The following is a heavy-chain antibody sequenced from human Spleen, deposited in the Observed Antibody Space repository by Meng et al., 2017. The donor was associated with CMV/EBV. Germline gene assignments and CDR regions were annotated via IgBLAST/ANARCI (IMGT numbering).Heavy chain of an antibody. D-gene: IGHD6-13*01. CDR3: ARDAGSSSWYGAWFDP. J-gene: IGHJ5*02. CDR2: IYYSGST. CDR1: DSISSGDYY. Sequence: DSISSGDYYWRWIRQPPGKGLEWIGHIYYSGSTYYNPSLKSRATISVDTSKKHFSLNLNAVTAADTAVYYCARDAGSSSWYGAWFDPWGQGTLVTVSS. V-gene: IGHV4-30-4*08.